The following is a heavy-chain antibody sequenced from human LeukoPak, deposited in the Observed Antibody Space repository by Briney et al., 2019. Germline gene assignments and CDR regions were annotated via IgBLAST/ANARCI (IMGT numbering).Heavy chain of an antibody. J-gene: IGHJ3*02. Sequence: SETLSLTCTVSGGSISSGSYYWSWIRQPAGKGLEWIGRIYTSGSTNYNPSLKSRVTISVDTSKNQFSLKLSSVTAVDTAVYYCVYGSGSYRAMRGASDIWGQGTMVTVSS. D-gene: IGHD3-10*01. CDR3: VYGSGSYRAMRGASDI. CDR2: IYTSGST. V-gene: IGHV4-61*02. CDR1: GGSISSGSYY.